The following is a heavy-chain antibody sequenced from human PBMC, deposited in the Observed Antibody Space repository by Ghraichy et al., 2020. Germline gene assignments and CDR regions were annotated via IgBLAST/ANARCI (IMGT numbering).Heavy chain of an antibody. J-gene: IGHJ6*02. CDR3: ARDRASLGYYYYYGMDV. D-gene: IGHD1-14*01. V-gene: IGHV4-34*01. Sequence: SETLSLTCAVYGGSFSGYYWSWIRQPPGKGLEWIGEINHSGSTNYNPSLKSRVTISVDTSKNQFSLKLSSVTAADTAVYYCARDRASLGYYYYYGMDVWGQGTTVTVSS. CDR1: GGSFSGYY. CDR2: INHSGST.